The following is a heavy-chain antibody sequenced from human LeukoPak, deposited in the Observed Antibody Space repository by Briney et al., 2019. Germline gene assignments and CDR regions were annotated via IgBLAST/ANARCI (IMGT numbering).Heavy chain of an antibody. CDR1: GYTFIGYY. D-gene: IGHD3-22*01. Sequence: ASVKVSCKASGYTFIGYYMHWVRQAPGQGLEWMGWIDPNSGGTNYAQKFQGRVTMTRDTSISTAYMELSRLRSDDTAVYYCARDRSGYYYCPFDLWGRGTLVTVSS. V-gene: IGHV1-2*02. J-gene: IGHJ2*01. CDR2: IDPNSGGT. CDR3: ARDRSGYYYCPFDL.